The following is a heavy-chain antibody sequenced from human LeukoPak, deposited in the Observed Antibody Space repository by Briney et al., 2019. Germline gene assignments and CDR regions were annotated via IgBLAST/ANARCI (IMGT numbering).Heavy chain of an antibody. CDR1: GGSISSYY. J-gene: IGHJ4*02. Sequence: NPSETLSLTCTVSGGSISSYYWSWIRQPPGKGLEWIGYIYYSGSTNYNPSLKSRVTISVDTSKNQFSLKLSSVTAADTAVYYCARDQYGDYVFDYWGQGTLVTVSS. D-gene: IGHD4-17*01. CDR2: IYYSGST. CDR3: ARDQYGDYVFDY. V-gene: IGHV4-59*01.